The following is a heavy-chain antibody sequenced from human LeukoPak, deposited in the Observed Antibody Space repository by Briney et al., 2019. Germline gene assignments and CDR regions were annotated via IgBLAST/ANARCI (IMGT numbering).Heavy chain of an antibody. CDR2: IYYSGST. V-gene: IGHV4-31*03. J-gene: IGHJ4*02. Sequence: SQTLSLTCTVSGGSISSGGYYWSWIRRHPGNGLEWIGYIYYSGSTYYNPSLKSRVTISVDTSKNQFSLKLSSVTAADTAVYYCARGVPTYYYDSSGARTLDYWGQGTLVTVSS. D-gene: IGHD3-22*01. CDR1: GGSISSGGYY. CDR3: ARGVPTYYYDSSGARTLDY.